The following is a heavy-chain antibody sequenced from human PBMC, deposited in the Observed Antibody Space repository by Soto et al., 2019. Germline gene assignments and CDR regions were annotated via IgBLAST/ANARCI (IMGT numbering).Heavy chain of an antibody. J-gene: IGHJ4*02. V-gene: IGHV3-64D*06. CDR2: VSSDGIST. D-gene: IGHD3-10*01. Sequence: GGSLRLSCSASGFTFSSYAMHWVRQAPGQGLEYVSRVSSDGISTYYADSLKGRFTISRDNSESTLYLLMNSLGAEDTAVYYCVKEIWFAELLYAFDCWGQGTLVTVSS. CDR3: VKEIWFAELLYAFDC. CDR1: GFTFSSYA.